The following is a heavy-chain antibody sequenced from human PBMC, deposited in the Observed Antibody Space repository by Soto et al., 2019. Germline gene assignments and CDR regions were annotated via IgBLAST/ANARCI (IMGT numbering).Heavy chain of an antibody. D-gene: IGHD4-17*01. V-gene: IGHV4-39*01. J-gene: IGHJ2*01. CDR2: IYYSGGT. Sequence: QLQLQESGPGLVKPSETLSLTCTVSGGSISSSSYYWGWIRQPPGKGLEWIGSIYYSGGTYFNPSLKRRVTIAVDTSKNQFSLELSSVTAADTAVYYCARQPTKHYRDYWYFVLWGRGTPVTVSS. CDR3: ARQPTKHYRDYWYFVL. CDR1: GGSISSSSYY.